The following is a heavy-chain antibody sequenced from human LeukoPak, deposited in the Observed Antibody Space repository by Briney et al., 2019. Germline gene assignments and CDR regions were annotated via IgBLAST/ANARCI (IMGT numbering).Heavy chain of an antibody. V-gene: IGHV3-53*01. D-gene: IGHD3-10*01. CDR3: ASSRGRNDVDVFDI. Sequence: PGGSLRLSCAVSGFTVSGNYMSWIRQAPGKGLEWVSLIYSDDTTLYADSVKGRFTISRDISKNTLYLQMSSLRVEDTAVYYCASSRGRNDVDVFDIWGQGTMVTVSS. CDR1: GFTVSGNY. CDR2: IYSDDTT. J-gene: IGHJ3*02.